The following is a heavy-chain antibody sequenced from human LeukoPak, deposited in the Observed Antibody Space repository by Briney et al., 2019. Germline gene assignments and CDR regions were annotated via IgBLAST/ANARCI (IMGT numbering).Heavy chain of an antibody. CDR1: GFTFSSYS. V-gene: IGHV3-21*04. CDR2: ISSSSSYI. Sequence: AGGSLRLSCAASGFTFSSYSMNWVRQAPGKGLEWVSSISSSSSYIYYADSVKGRFTISRDNAKNSLYLQMNSLRAEDTAVYYCAKVPLGGVWSGYRGYFDYWGQGTLVTVSS. D-gene: IGHD3-3*01. CDR3: AKVPLGGVWSGYRGYFDY. J-gene: IGHJ4*02.